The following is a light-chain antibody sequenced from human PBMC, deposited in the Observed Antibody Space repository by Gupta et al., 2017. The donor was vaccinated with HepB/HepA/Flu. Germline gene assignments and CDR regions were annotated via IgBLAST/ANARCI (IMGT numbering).Light chain of an antibody. Sequence: QFALTQPGSVSGSPGQSINISCTGTSIDVGSYNYVSWYQQHPGKAPKLMIYDVSNRPSGDSNRFSGSKSGNTASLTIARLQAEDEADYYCSSYTSSSTLRFGGGTKLTVL. V-gene: IGLV2-14*03. CDR3: SSYTSSSTLR. CDR1: SIDVGSYNY. J-gene: IGLJ2*01. CDR2: DVS.